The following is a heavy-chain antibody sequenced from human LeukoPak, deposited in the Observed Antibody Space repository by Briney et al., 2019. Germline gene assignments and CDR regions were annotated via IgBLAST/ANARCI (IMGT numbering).Heavy chain of an antibody. J-gene: IGHJ3*02. D-gene: IGHD5-12*01. V-gene: IGHV3-33*01. CDR3: ARLSGYEKGYVFDI. Sequence: GSLRLSCAASGFTFNSYGMHRVREAASPGLEEWAVMWYDGSNKYYADSVKGRFTISRDNSKNTLYLQMNSLRAEDTAVYYCARLSGYEKGYVFDIWGQGTMVTVSS. CDR1: GFTFNSYG. CDR2: MWYDGSNK.